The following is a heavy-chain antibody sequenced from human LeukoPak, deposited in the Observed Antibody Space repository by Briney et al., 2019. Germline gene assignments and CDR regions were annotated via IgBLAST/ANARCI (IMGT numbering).Heavy chain of an antibody. Sequence: SETLSLTCIVSGGSISSYYWSWIRQPAGKGLEWIGRIYTSGSTNYNPSLKSRVTMSVDTSKNQFSLKLSSVTAADTAVYYCARGRVWSGYYPYYYYGMDVWAQGTTVTVSS. J-gene: IGHJ6*02. CDR2: IYTSGST. CDR1: GGSISSYY. V-gene: IGHV4-4*07. D-gene: IGHD3-3*01. CDR3: ARGRVWSGYYPYYYYGMDV.